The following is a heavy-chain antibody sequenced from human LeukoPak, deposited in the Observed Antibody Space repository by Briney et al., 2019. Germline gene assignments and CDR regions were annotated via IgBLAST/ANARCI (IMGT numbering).Heavy chain of an antibody. Sequence: AGSLTLSCAASGFTFSSYAMSWVRQAPGKGLEWVSTISGSGGSTYYADSVKGRFTISRANSKNTVYLQMNSLRAEDTAVYYCAKDGYSSGWYDYWGQGTLVTVSS. V-gene: IGHV3-23*01. J-gene: IGHJ4*02. D-gene: IGHD6-19*01. CDR2: ISGSGGST. CDR1: GFTFSSYA. CDR3: AKDGYSSGWYDY.